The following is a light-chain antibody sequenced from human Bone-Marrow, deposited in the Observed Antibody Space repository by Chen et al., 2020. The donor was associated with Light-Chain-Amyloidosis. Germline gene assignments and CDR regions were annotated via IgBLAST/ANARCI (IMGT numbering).Light chain of an antibody. CDR3: QSADSSGTYEVI. V-gene: IGLV3-25*03. CDR1: DLPTKY. CDR2: RAT. Sequence: SYELTQPPSVSASPGQTARITCSGDDLPTKYAYWYQQKPGQAPVLVIHRATERPSGISEQFSGSSSGTTATLTISGVQAEDEADYHCQSADSSGTYEVIFGGGTKLTVL. J-gene: IGLJ2*01.